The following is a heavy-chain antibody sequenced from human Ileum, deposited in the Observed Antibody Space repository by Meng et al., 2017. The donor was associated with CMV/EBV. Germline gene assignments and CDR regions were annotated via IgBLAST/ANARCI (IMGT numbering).Heavy chain of an antibody. CDR3: ARDLDSSGGNWLDP. D-gene: IGHD5-18*01. CDR1: GFTFSSYG. Sequence: GESLKISCAASGFTFSSYGIHWVRQAPGKGLEWVAVISDDGSNKYYADSVKGRFTISRDNPKNTLYLQMSTLRAEDTAVYYCARDLDSSGGNWLDPWGEGTLVTVSS. V-gene: IGHV3-30*04. CDR2: ISDDGSNK. J-gene: IGHJ5*02.